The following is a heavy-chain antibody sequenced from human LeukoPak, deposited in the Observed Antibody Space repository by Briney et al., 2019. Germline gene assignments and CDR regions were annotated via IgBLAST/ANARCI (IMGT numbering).Heavy chain of an antibody. J-gene: IGHJ4*02. CDR3: AKTHGDYGDYDY. V-gene: IGHV3-23*01. CDR1: GFTFGSYA. Sequence: GGSLRLSCAASGFTFGSYAMSWVRQAPGKGLEWVSAISGSGGSTYYADSVKGRFTISRDNSKNTLYLQMNSLRAEDTAVYYCAKTHGDYGDYDYWGQGTLVTVSS. CDR2: ISGSGGST. D-gene: IGHD4-17*01.